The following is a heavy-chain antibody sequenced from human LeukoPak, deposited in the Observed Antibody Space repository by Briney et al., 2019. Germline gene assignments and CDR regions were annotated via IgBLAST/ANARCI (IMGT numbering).Heavy chain of an antibody. D-gene: IGHD3-22*01. CDR3: ARQYRNSYYDSSGYLTH. V-gene: IGHV4-39*01. J-gene: IGHJ4*02. CDR2: IYYSGST. CDR1: GGSISSSSYY. Sequence: PSETLSLTCTVSGGSISSSSYYWGWIRQPPGKGLEWIGSIYYSGSTYYNSSLKSRVTISVDTSKNQFSLKLSSVTAADTAVYYCARQYRNSYYDSSGYLTHWGQGTLVTVSS.